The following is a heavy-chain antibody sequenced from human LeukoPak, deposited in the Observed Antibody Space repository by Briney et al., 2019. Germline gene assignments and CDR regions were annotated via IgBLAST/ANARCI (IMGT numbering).Heavy chain of an antibody. J-gene: IGHJ5*02. D-gene: IGHD6-19*01. CDR2: IYYSGST. V-gene: IGHV4-59*01. CDR1: GGSISSYY. CDR3: ARAEMYSSGWYSWSGSGWFDP. Sequence: PSETLSLTCTVSGGSISSYYWSWIRQPPGKGLEWIGYIYYSGSTNYNPSLKSRVTISVDTSKNQFSLKLSSVTAADTAVYYCARAEMYSSGWYSWSGSGWFDPWGQGTLVTVSS.